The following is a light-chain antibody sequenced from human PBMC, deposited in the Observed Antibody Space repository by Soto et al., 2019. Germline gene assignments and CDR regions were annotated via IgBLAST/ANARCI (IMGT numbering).Light chain of an antibody. Sequence: QLVLTQSPSASASLGASVKLTCTRSSGHISYAIAWHQQQPEKGPRYLMKLNSDGSHSKGDGIPDRFSGSSSGAERYLTISRLQSEDEADYYCQTWGTGIRVFGGGTKLTVL. J-gene: IGLJ2*01. CDR3: QTWGTGIRV. V-gene: IGLV4-69*01. CDR1: SGHISYA. CDR2: LNSDGSH.